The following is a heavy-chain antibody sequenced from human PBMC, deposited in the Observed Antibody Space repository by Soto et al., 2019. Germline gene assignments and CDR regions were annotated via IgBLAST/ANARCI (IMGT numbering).Heavy chain of an antibody. D-gene: IGHD3-10*01. Sequence: QVQLVESGGGVVQPGRSLRLSCAASGFTFSSYGMHWVRQAPGKGLEWVAVIWYDGSNKYYADSVKGRFTISRDNSKNTRYLQMNSLRAEDTAVYYCARDVLLWPGDIWGQGTMVTVSS. J-gene: IGHJ3*02. CDR1: GFTFSSYG. V-gene: IGHV3-33*01. CDR2: IWYDGSNK. CDR3: ARDVLLWPGDI.